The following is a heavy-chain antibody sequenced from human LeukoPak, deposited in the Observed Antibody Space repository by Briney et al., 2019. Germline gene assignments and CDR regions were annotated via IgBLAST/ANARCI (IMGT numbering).Heavy chain of an antibody. J-gene: IGHJ3*02. CDR2: IKEDGSKK. Sequence: GGSLRLSCAASGFTFSGCWMTWVRQAPGKGLEWVANIKEDGSKKNYVDSVEGRFTIFRDNAKNSLYLQMNSLRAEDTAVYYCARDDDSPFDIWGQGTMVTVSS. V-gene: IGHV3-7*01. CDR3: ARDDDSPFDI. CDR1: GFTFSGCW. D-gene: IGHD3-3*01.